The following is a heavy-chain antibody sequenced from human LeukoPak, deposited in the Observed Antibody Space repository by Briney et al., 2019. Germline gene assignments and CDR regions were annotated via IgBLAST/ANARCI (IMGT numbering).Heavy chain of an antibody. CDR3: ATTRTTVTSDAFDI. V-gene: IGHV1-24*01. CDR2: FDPEDGET. J-gene: IGHJ3*02. Sequence: GASVKVSCKVSGYTLTELSMHWVRQAPGKGLEWMGGFDPEDGETIYAQKFQGRVTMTEDTSTDTAYMELSSLRSEDTAVYYCATTRTTVTSDAFDIWGQGTMVTVSS. CDR1: GYTLTELS. D-gene: IGHD4-17*01.